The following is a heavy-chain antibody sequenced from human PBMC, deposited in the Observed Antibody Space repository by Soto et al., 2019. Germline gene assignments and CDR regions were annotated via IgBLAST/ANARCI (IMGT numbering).Heavy chain of an antibody. J-gene: IGHJ6*02. CDR1: GFTFSSYS. D-gene: IGHD4-17*01. Sequence: EVQLVESGGGLVQPGGSLRLSCAASGFTFSSYSMNWVRQAPGKGLEWVSYISSSSSTIYYADSVKGRFTISRDNAKNSLYLQMNSLRDEDTAVYYCASEYDYGDLNYYYYGMDVWAKGPRSPSP. CDR2: ISSSSSTI. CDR3: ASEYDYGDLNYYYYGMDV. V-gene: IGHV3-48*02.